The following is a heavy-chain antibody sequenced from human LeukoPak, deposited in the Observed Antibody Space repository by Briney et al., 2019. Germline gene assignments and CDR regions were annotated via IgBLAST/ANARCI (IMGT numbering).Heavy chain of an antibody. CDR2: IKSDGRST. Sequence: PGGSLRLSCAASGFTFSSYWMHWVRQAPGKGLVWVSRIKSDGRSTNYADSVKGRFSISRDNAENTLYLQMNSLRVEDTAVYYCVRGADTGYSSDSWGQGTLVTVSS. CDR3: VRGADTGYSSDS. D-gene: IGHD3-9*01. V-gene: IGHV3-74*01. J-gene: IGHJ4*02. CDR1: GFTFSSYW.